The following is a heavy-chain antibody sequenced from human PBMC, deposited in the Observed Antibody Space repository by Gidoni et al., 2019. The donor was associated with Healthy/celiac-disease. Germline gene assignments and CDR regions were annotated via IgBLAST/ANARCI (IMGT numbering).Heavy chain of an antibody. CDR3: ARAFGWEPEDY. CDR1: GFTFSTYG. Sequence: QVQLVESGGGVVQPGRSLRLSCAASGFTFSTYGMHWVRQTPGKGLEWLAAIWYDGNNKYYADSVKGRFTISRDNSKNTVYLEMNSLRVEDTAVYYCARAFGWEPEDYWGQGTLVTVSS. D-gene: IGHD1-26*01. V-gene: IGHV3-33*01. CDR2: IWYDGNNK. J-gene: IGHJ4*02.